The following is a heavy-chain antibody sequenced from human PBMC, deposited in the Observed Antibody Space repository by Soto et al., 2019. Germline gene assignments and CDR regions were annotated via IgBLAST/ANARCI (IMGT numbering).Heavy chain of an antibody. V-gene: IGHV3-11*01. CDR3: ARYFVTYRYSNYYYGMDV. D-gene: IGHD1-26*01. Sequence: QVQLVESGGGLVKPGGSLRLSCAASGFTFSDYYMSWIRQAPGKGLEWVSYISSSGSTIYYADSVKGRCTISRDNAKNYMYLQMNSLRAEDTAVYYCARYFVTYRYSNYYYGMDVWGQGTTVTVSS. J-gene: IGHJ6*02. CDR2: ISSSGSTI. CDR1: GFTFSDYY.